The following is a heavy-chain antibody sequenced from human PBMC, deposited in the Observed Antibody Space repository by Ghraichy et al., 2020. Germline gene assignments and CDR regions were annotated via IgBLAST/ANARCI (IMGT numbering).Heavy chain of an antibody. Sequence: GGSLRLSCAASGFTFSDNYMDWVRQAPGKGLEWVGRIRDKANSYSTEYAASVKGRFTISRDDSKNSQYLQMNSLKTEDTAVYYCARTGYGDAGSAVDDWGQGTLVTVSS. CDR1: GFTFSDNY. J-gene: IGHJ4*02. D-gene: IGHD1-14*01. V-gene: IGHV3-72*01. CDR2: IRDKANSYST. CDR3: ARTGYGDAGSAVDD.